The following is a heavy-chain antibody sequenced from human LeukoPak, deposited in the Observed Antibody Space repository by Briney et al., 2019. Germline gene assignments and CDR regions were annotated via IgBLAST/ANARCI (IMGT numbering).Heavy chain of an antibody. CDR3: ARDPSPRTSYYYYYMDV. CDR1: GFTFSSYS. V-gene: IGHV3-21*01. CDR2: ISSSSSYI. J-gene: IGHJ6*03. Sequence: NPGGSLRLSCAASGFTFSSYSMNWVRQAPGKGLEWVSSISSSSSYIYYADSVKGRFTISRDNAKSSLHLQMNSLKVEDTGVYYCARDPSPRTSYYYYYMDVWGKGTTVTVSS. D-gene: IGHD2-2*01.